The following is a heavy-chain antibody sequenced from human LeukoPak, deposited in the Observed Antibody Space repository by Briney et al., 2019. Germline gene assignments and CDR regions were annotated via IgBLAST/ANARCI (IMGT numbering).Heavy chain of an antibody. D-gene: IGHD3-22*01. CDR3: TTNNYFDTSGFDY. Sequence: GGSLRLSCTTSGFTFGDYVMSWVRQAPGKGLEWVGFIRSKDYGGTPTDYAASVKGRFTISRDDSKSIAYLQMNSLRTEDTAMYYCTTNNYFDTSGFDYWGQGTLVTVSS. CDR1: GFTFGDYV. CDR2: IRSKDYGGTPT. V-gene: IGHV3-49*04. J-gene: IGHJ4*02.